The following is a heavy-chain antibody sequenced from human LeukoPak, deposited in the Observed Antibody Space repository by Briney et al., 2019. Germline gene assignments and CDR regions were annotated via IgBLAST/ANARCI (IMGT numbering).Heavy chain of an antibody. CDR3: ARIGYSSSSLDY. Sequence: PGGSLRLFCAASGFAFSNYWMSWVRQAPGKGLEWVANIKQDGSTKYYVDSVKGRFTISRDNAKNSLYLQMNSLRAEDTAMYYCARIGYSSSSLDYWGQGTLVTVSS. CDR2: IKQDGSTK. CDR1: GFAFSNYW. J-gene: IGHJ4*02. D-gene: IGHD6-6*01. V-gene: IGHV3-7*01.